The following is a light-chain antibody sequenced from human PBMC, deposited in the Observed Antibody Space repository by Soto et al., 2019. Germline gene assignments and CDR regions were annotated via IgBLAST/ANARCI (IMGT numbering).Light chain of an antibody. CDR2: AAS. V-gene: IGKV1-39*01. CDR3: QQSNKSPQT. J-gene: IGKJ1*01. CDR1: QTIMTY. Sequence: DIQMTQSPSSLSASVGDEVTITCRASQTIMTYLNWYQLKPGKPPRLLLNAASSLQSGVPSLFSGSGSGTDFTLTISSLQHEDVATYSCQQSNKSPQTFGQGTKVEIK.